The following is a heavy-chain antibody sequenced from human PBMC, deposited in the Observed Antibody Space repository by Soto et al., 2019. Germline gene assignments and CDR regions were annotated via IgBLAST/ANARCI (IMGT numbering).Heavy chain of an antibody. CDR2: IYYSGST. J-gene: IGHJ5*02. CDR3: AVTTRYRYGEGYWFDP. V-gene: IGHV4-59*01. D-gene: IGHD5-18*01. CDR1: GGSISSYY. Sequence: NPSETLSLTCTVSGGSISSYYWSWIRQPPGKGLEWIGYIYYSGSTNYNPSLKSRVTISVDTSKNQFSLKLSSVTAADTAVYYCAVTTRYRYGEGYWFDPWGQGTLVTASS.